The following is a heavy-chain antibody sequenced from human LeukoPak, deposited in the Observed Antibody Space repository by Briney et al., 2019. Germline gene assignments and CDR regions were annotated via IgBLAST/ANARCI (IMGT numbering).Heavy chain of an antibody. CDR1: GGSISSGSYY. Sequence: SETLSLTCTVSGGSISSGSYYWSWIRQPAGKGLEWIGRIYTSGSTNYNPSLKSRVTISVDTSKNQFSLNLSSVTAADTAVYYCARALAPSIAARPGDYWGQGTLVTVSS. CDR2: IYTSGST. V-gene: IGHV4-61*02. J-gene: IGHJ4*02. D-gene: IGHD6-6*01. CDR3: ARALAPSIAARPGDY.